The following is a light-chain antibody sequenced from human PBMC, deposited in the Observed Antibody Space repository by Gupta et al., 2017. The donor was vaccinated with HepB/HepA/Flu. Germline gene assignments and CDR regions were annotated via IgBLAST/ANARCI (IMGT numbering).Light chain of an antibody. CDR2: VAS. V-gene: IGKV3-15*01. CDR1: QNVRRN. J-gene: IGKJ4*01. Sequence: EIVLTQSPGTLSLSPGERATLSCRASQNVRRNLAWYQQKPGQPPRLLMYVASTRASTVPARFSGTGSGTDFTLTISSLQSEDFGVYFCQQYNDWPLSFGGGTKLEIK. CDR3: QQYNDWPLS.